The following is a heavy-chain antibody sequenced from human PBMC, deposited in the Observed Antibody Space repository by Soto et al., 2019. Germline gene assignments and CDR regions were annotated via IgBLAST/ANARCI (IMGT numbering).Heavy chain of an antibody. CDR3: AKARYSSSWYGVYYYGMDV. Sequence: SETLSLTCAVYGGSFSGYYWSWIRQPPGKGLEWIGEINHSGSTNYNPSLKSRVTISVDTSKNQYSLKLSSVTAADTAVYYCAKARYSSSWYGVYYYGMDVWGQGTTVTVSS. CDR1: GGSFSGYY. D-gene: IGHD6-13*01. J-gene: IGHJ6*02. CDR2: INHSGST. V-gene: IGHV4-34*01.